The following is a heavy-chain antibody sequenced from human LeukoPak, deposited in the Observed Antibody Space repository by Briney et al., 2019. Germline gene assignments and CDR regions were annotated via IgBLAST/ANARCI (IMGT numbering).Heavy chain of an antibody. J-gene: IGHJ4*02. CDR3: ARARSWIQLWLTFDY. V-gene: IGHV1-69*06. D-gene: IGHD5-18*01. CDR1: GGTFSSYA. CDR2: IIPIFGTA. Sequence: ASVKVSCKASGGTFSSYAISWVRQAPGQGLEWMGGIIPIFGTANYAQKFQGRVTITADKSTSTAYMELSSLRSEDTAVYYCARARSWIQLWLTFDYWGQGTLVTVSS.